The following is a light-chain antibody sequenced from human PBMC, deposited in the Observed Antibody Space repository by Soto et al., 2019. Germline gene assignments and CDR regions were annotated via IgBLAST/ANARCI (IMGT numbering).Light chain of an antibody. CDR2: RSY. J-gene: IGLJ7*01. Sequence: QSALTQPPTASGTPGQKVTISCSGSWSNIGRNYVYWYQQVPGTAPKLLIYRSYQRPSGVPDRFSGSKSGTSASLAISGLRSEDEADYYCVAWDNSLSGGVFGGGTQLTVL. CDR3: VAWDNSLSGGV. CDR1: WSNIGRNY. V-gene: IGLV1-47*01.